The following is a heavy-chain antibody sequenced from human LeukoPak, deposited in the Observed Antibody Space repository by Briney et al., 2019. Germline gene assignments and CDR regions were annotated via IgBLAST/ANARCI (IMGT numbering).Heavy chain of an antibody. Sequence: PSETLSLTCTVSGASISSYYWSWIRQPPGKGLEWIGYIYDSGSTNYTPSLKSRVTISMDTSKNQISLKLSSVTAADTAVYYCARRTDNYAFDFWGQGTMVTVSS. D-gene: IGHD5-24*01. CDR3: ARRTDNYAFDF. V-gene: IGHV4-59*01. CDR2: IYDSGST. CDR1: GASISSYY. J-gene: IGHJ3*01.